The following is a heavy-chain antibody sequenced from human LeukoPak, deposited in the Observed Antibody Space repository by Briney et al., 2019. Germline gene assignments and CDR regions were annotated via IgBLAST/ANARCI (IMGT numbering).Heavy chain of an antibody. D-gene: IGHD3-9*01. CDR3: ARAWGVIRYFDPRRRNWFDP. CDR2: INHSGST. J-gene: IGHJ5*02. CDR1: GGSFSGYY. Sequence: PSETLSLTCAVYGGSFSGYYWSWIRQPPGKGLEWIGEINHSGSTNYNPSLKSRVTISVDTSKNQFSLKLSSVTAADTAVYYCARAWGVIRYFDPRRRNWFDPWGQGTLVTVSS. V-gene: IGHV4-34*01.